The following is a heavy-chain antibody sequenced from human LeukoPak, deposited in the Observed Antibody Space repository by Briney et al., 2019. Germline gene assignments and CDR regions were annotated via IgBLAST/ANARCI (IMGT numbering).Heavy chain of an antibody. CDR2: ISWNSGSI. D-gene: IGHD3-22*01. J-gene: IGHJ4*02. V-gene: IGHV3-9*03. CDR1: GFTFDDYA. Sequence: GGSLRLSCAASGFTFDDYAMHWVRQAPGKGLEWVSGISWNSGSIGYADSVKGRFTISRDNAKNSLYLQRNSLRAEDMALYYCAKDVYYYDSSGLDYWGQGTLVTVSS. CDR3: AKDVYYYDSSGLDY.